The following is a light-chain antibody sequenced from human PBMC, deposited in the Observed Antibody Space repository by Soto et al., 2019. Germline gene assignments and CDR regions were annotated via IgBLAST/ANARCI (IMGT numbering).Light chain of an antibody. V-gene: IGLV2-11*01. CDR1: SSDVGYYNY. CDR3: CSYAGSYSHVA. CDR2: DVS. Sequence: QSVLTQPRSVSGSPGQSVTISCTGTSSDVGYYNYVSWYQQHPGKAPKLMIYDVSKRPSGVPDRFSGSKSGNTASLTISGLQAEDEADYYCCSYAGSYSHVAFGGGTKVTVL. J-gene: IGLJ2*01.